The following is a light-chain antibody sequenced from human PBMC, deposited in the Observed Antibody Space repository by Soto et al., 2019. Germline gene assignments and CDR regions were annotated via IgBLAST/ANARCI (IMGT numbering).Light chain of an antibody. CDR1: LDISSY. CDR3: QELKRYPLS. J-gene: IGKJ4*01. CDR2: AAS. V-gene: IGKV1-9*01. Sequence: DIQLTQSPSFLSASVGDRVTITCRTSLDISSYLAWYQQKPGKAPQLLISAASTLQSGVPSRFSGSGSGTEFALTISSLQPEDFATVYCQELKRYPLSFGGGTKVEI.